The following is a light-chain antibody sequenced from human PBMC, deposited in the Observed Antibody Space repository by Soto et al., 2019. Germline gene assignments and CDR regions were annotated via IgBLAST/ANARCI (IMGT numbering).Light chain of an antibody. CDR2: GAS. J-gene: IGKJ5*01. CDR3: QQYHNSPIT. Sequence: EILLTQSPATLSLSPGERATVSCRASESVGAYVAWYQHKPGQAPRLLIHGASSRATGIPDRFSGSGSGTDFTLTISRLEPEDFAVYYCQQYHNSPITFGQGTRLEIK. V-gene: IGKV3-20*01. CDR1: ESVGAY.